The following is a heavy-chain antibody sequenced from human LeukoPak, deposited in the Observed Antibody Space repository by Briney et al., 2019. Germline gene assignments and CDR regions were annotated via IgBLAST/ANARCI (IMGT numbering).Heavy chain of an antibody. D-gene: IGHD6-19*01. V-gene: IGHV4-59*08. CDR3: ARVTVAGTLFWFDP. CDR2: IYYSGST. CDR1: GVSINSYY. Sequence: SETLSLTCNVSGVSINSYYWSWIRQPPGKGLEWIAYIYYSGSTNSNPSLKSRVTISVDTSKNQVSLKLSSVTAADTAVYYCARVTVAGTLFWFDPWGQGTLVTVSS. J-gene: IGHJ5*02.